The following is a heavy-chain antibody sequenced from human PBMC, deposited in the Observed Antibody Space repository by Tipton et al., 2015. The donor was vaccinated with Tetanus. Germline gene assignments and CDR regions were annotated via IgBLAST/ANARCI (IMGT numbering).Heavy chain of an antibody. CDR1: GCSISSGDYY. J-gene: IGHJ2*01. Sequence: TLSLTCTVSGCSISSGDYYWSWIRQHPGKRLEWIGYIYYSGSTYYNPFLKSRVTISVDTSKNQFSLKISSVTAADTAVYYSAQTQPIGWYFDLWGRGTLLPVSS. CDR2: IYYSGST. D-gene: IGHD1-1*01. V-gene: IGHV4-31*03. CDR3: AQTQPIGWYFDL.